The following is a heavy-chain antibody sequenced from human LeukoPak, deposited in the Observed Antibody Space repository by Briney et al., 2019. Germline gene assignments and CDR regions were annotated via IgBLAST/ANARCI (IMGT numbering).Heavy chain of an antibody. CDR2: INPNSGGT. V-gene: IGHV1-2*02. Sequence: VASVKVSCKASGYTFTGYYMHWVRQAPGQGLEWMGWINPNSGGTNYAQKFQGRVTMTRDTSISTAYMELSRLRPDDTAVYYCARLYYYGSGSSVPFDYWGQGTLVTVSS. D-gene: IGHD3-10*01. CDR3: ARLYYYGSGSSVPFDY. J-gene: IGHJ4*02. CDR1: GYTFTGYY.